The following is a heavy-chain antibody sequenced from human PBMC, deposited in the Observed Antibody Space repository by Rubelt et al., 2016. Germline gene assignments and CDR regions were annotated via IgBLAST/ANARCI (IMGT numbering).Heavy chain of an antibody. D-gene: IGHD5-24*01. CDR2: ISAYNGNT. CDR1: GYTFTSYG. Sequence: QVQLVQSGAEVKKPGASVKVSCKASGYTFTSYGISWVRQAPGQGLEWMGWISAYNGNTNYEQKLQGRVTMTKDTSTSTADMELRSLRSDDTAVYYCARRDGYNWDDAFDIWGQGTMVTVSS. J-gene: IGHJ3*02. V-gene: IGHV1-18*01. CDR3: ARRDGYNWDDAFDI.